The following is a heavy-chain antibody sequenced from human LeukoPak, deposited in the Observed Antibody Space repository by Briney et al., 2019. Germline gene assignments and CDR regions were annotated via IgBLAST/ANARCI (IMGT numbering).Heavy chain of an antibody. Sequence: GGSLRLSCAASGFTFSSYWMHWVRQAPGKGLVWVSRMNDDGSSTSYADSLKGRFTISRGNAKNTLYLHMSNLRAEDTAVYYCAREGYGPDYYMDVWGKGTTVTISS. CDR3: AREGYGPDYYMDV. J-gene: IGHJ6*03. CDR2: MNDDGSST. CDR1: GFTFSSYW. D-gene: IGHD5-18*01. V-gene: IGHV3-74*01.